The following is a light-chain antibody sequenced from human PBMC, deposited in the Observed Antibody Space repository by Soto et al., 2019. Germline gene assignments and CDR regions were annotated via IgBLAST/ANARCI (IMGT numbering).Light chain of an antibody. J-gene: IGKJ1*01. CDR1: QSVSSN. CDR3: QQYGSSPPWT. V-gene: IGKV3-15*01. Sequence: EIVMPQSHTTLAVSPGARATLSCWASQSVSSNLAWYQQRPGQAPRLLIYGASTRATGIPARFSGSGSGTDFTLTISRLEPEDFAVYYCQQYGSSPPWTFGQGTKVDIK. CDR2: GAS.